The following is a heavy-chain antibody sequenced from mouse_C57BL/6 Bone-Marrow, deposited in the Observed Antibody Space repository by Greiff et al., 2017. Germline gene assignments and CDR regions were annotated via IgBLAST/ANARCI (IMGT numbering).Heavy chain of an antibody. CDR3: ASGDL. CDR1: GYTFTSYW. CDR2: IDPSDSYT. D-gene: IGHD3-3*01. J-gene: IGHJ2*01. V-gene: IGHV1-59*01. Sequence: QVQLKQPGAELVRPGTSVKLSCKASGYTFTSYWMPWVKQRPGQGLEWIGVIDPSDSYTNYNQKFKGKATLTVDTSSSTAYMQLSSLTSEDSAVYYCASGDLWGQGTTLTVSA.